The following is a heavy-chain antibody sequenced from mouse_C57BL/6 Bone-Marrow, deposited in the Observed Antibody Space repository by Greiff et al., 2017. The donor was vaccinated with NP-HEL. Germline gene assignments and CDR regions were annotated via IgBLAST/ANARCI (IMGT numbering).Heavy chain of an antibody. D-gene: IGHD1-1*01. CDR2: IDPSDSYP. J-gene: IGHJ1*03. V-gene: IGHV1-69*01. Sequence: QVQLQQPGAELVMPGASVKLSCKASGYTFTSYWMHWVKQRPGQGLEWIGEIDPSDSYPNYNQKFKGKSTLTVDKSSSTAYMQLSSLTSEDSAVYYCARDYGSSYGWYFDVWGTGTTVTVSS. CDR1: GYTFTSYW. CDR3: ARDYGSSYGWYFDV.